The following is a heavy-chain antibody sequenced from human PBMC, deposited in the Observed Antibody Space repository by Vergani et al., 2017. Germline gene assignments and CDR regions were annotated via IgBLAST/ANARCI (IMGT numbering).Heavy chain of an antibody. Sequence: EVQLVESGGGLVQPGRSLRLSCAASGFTFDDYAMHWVRQAPGKGLEWVSGISWNSGSIGYADSLKGRFTISRDNAKNSLYLQMNSLRAEDTALYYCAREPPGIAAAGTWFDYWGQGTLVTVSS. D-gene: IGHD6-13*01. V-gene: IGHV3-9*01. J-gene: IGHJ4*02. CDR3: AREPPGIAAAGTWFDY. CDR1: GFTFDDYA. CDR2: ISWNSGSI.